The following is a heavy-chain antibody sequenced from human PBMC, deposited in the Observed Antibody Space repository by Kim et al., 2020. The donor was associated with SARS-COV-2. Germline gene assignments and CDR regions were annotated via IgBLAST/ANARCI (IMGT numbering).Heavy chain of an antibody. V-gene: IGHV3-13*01. CDR1: GFTFSSYD. Sequence: GGSLRLSCAASGFTFSSYDMHWVRQATGKGLEWVSAIGIAGDTYYPGSVKGRFTISRENAKNSLYLQMNSLRAGDTAVYYCARGFHGSGSYRVSGMDVWGQGTTVTVSS. CDR3: ARGFHGSGSYRVSGMDV. CDR2: IGIAGDT. D-gene: IGHD3-10*01. J-gene: IGHJ6*02.